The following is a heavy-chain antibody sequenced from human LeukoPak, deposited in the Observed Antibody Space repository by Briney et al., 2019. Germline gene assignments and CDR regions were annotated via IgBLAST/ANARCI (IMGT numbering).Heavy chain of an antibody. CDR3: ARAPYFDNLTGYYEHPRFFEY. V-gene: IGHV4-61*01. CDR1: GSSVSSGSYY. Sequence: SEELLLTCTVSGSSVSSGSYYWNWIRQPPGKGLEWIGFVYYTGSTNYNPSLKSRVTMSVYTSNSQFSLKLSSVTAADTAVYYCARAPYFDNLTGYYEHPRFFEYWGHGILVTVSS. D-gene: IGHD3-9*01. CDR2: VYYTGST. J-gene: IGHJ4*03.